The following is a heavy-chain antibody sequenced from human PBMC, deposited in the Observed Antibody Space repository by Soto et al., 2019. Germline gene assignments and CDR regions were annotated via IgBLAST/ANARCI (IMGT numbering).Heavy chain of an antibody. Sequence: QVRLVESGGGVVQPGRSLRLSCTASGFSFSSYAMYWFRQPPGKGLEWVAVISHDGINKHYADSVKGRVTVSRDNSNNSLDLQMNSLRGEDTAIYYCARDIYSRDYFVKWFEHWGQGTLVTVSS. D-gene: IGHD6-25*01. V-gene: IGHV3-30-3*01. CDR2: ISHDGINK. J-gene: IGHJ5*02. CDR1: GFSFSSYA. CDR3: ARDIYSRDYFVKWFEH.